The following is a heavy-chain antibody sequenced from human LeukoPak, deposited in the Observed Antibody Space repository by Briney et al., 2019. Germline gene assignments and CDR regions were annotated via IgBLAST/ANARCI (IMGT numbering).Heavy chain of an antibody. Sequence: SETLSLTCTVSGDSISSSNYYWGWIRQPPGKGLEWIGSIYYSGSTYYNPSLKSRVTISVDTSKNQFSLKLNSVTAADTAVYYCARSDGYNWFDPWGQGTLVTVSS. J-gene: IGHJ5*02. CDR2: IYYSGST. CDR3: ARSDGYNWFDP. D-gene: IGHD2-21*01. V-gene: IGHV4-39*07. CDR1: GDSISSSNYY.